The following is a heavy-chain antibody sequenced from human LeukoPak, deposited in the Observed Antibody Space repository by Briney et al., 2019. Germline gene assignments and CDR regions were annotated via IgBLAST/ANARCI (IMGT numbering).Heavy chain of an antibody. J-gene: IGHJ4*02. CDR2: KYYRSNWYN. CDR3: ARVNTVTVVRGVIED. V-gene: IGHV6-1*01. CDR1: GDSLSRNNAA. D-gene: IGHD3-10*01. Sequence: SQTLSLTCAISGDSLSRNNAAWNWISQSPSRGLEWLGRKYYRSNWYNEYAVSVKSRISINADTSKNQFSLQLNSVTPEDTAVYYCARVNTVTVVRGVIEDWGQGVLVTVS.